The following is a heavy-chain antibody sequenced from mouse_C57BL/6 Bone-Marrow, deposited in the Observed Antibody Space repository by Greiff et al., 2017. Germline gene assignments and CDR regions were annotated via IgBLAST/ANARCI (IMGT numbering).Heavy chain of an antibody. Sequence: VQLQQSGAELVRPGASVKLSCTASGFNIKDDYMHWVQQRPEQGLEWIGWIGPGSGDTEYASKFQGKATITADTSSNPAYLQLSLLTSEDTAAYYCTTGSSDTWFAYWGQGTLVTVSA. CDR1: GFNIKDDY. D-gene: IGHD1-1*01. V-gene: IGHV14-4*01. CDR2: IGPGSGDT. CDR3: TTGSSDTWFAY. J-gene: IGHJ3*01.